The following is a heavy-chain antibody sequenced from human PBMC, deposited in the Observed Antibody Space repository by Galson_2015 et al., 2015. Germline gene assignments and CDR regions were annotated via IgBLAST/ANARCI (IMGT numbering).Heavy chain of an antibody. V-gene: IGHV1-2*06. CDR2: INPNSGGT. D-gene: IGHD5-12*01. CDR3: ARDIVATIRGKYYYYGMDV. CDR1: GYTFTGYY. Sequence: SVKVSCKASGYTFTGYYMHWVRQAPGQVLEWMGRINPNSGGTNYAQKFQGRVTMTRDTSISTAYMELSRLRSDDTAVYYCARDIVATIRGKYYYYGMDVWGQGTTVTVSS. J-gene: IGHJ6*02.